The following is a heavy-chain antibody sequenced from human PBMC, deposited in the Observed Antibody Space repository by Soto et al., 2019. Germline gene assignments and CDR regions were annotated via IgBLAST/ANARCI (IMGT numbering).Heavy chain of an antibody. CDR1: GGSISSGGYY. J-gene: IGHJ5*02. CDR2: IYYSGST. Sequence: SETLSLTCTVSGGSISSGGYYWSWIRQHPGKGLEWIGYIYYSGSTYYNPSLKSRVTISVDTSKNLFSLKLSSVTAADTAVYYCARAPGYCTNGVCLNWFDPWGQGTLVTVSS. V-gene: IGHV4-31*03. CDR3: ARAPGYCTNGVCLNWFDP. D-gene: IGHD2-8*01.